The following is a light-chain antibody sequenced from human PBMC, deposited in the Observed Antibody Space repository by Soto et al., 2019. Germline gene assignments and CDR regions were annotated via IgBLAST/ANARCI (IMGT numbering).Light chain of an antibody. CDR1: SSDDGSYNL. CDR2: EVS. J-gene: IGLJ2*01. Sequence: QSALTQPASVSGSPGQSITISCTGTSSDDGSYNLVSWYQQHPGKAPKLMIYEVSKRPSGVSNRFSGSKSGNTASLTISGLQAEDEADYYCCSYAGSSTFVVFGGGTQLTVL. CDR3: CSYAGSSTFVV. V-gene: IGLV2-23*02.